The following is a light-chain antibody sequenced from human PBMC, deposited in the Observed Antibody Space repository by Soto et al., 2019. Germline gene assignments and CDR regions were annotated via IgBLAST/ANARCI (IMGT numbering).Light chain of an antibody. V-gene: IGLV1-44*01. CDR2: YNN. CDR3: AAWDDSLNGVV. Sequence: QSVLTQPPSAPGTPGQRVTISCSGSNSNIGSNSVNWYQQLPGTAPKLLISYNNHRPSGVPDRFSGSKSGTSASLAISELQSEDEADYYCAAWDDSLNGVVFGGGTKLTVL. CDR1: NSNIGSNS. J-gene: IGLJ2*01.